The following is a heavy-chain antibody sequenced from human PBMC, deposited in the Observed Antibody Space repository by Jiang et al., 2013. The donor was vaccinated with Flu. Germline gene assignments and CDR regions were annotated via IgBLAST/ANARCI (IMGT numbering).Heavy chain of an antibody. D-gene: IGHD3-9*01. CDR1: GFTVSSNY. J-gene: IGHJ4*02. Sequence: QLLESGGGLIQAWGSLRLSCAASGFTVSSNYMSWVRQAPGKGLEWVSVIYSGGSTYYADSVKGRFTISRDNSKNTLYLQMNSLRAEDTAVYYCARVLTGLYFDYWGQGTLVTVSS. CDR3: ARVLTGLYFDY. V-gene: IGHV3-53*01. CDR2: IYSGGST.